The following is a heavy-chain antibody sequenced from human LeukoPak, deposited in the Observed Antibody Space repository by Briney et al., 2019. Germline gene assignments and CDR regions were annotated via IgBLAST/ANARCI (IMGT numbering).Heavy chain of an antibody. CDR3: ARVGMATRTRDFDY. Sequence: GASVKVSCKTSGYTFSNSGISWVRQAPGQGLEWMGWISAYNGNTNYAQKLQGRVTMTTDTSTSTAYMELRSLRSDDTAVYYCARVGMATRTRDFDYWGQGTLVTVSS. CDR1: GYTFSNSG. V-gene: IGHV1-18*01. J-gene: IGHJ4*02. D-gene: IGHD5-24*01. CDR2: ISAYNGNT.